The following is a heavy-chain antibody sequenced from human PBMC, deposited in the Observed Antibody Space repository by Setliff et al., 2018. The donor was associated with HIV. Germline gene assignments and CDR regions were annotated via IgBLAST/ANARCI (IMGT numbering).Heavy chain of an antibody. CDR2: INHSGTT. V-gene: IGHV4-34*01. CDR1: GPSFSGYY. J-gene: IGHJ4*02. CDR3: AAKPMIRGRPFAF. D-gene: IGHD3-10*01. Sequence: SETLSLTCAVYGPSFSGYYWSWIRQFPGKSLEWIGEINHSGTTNYSPSFKGRLNISVDVSKNQFSLRLASLSAADTAAYFCAAKPMIRGRPFAFWGQATLVTSPQ.